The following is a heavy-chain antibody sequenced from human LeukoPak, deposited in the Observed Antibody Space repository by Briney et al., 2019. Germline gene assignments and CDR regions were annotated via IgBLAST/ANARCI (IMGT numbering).Heavy chain of an antibody. D-gene: IGHD3-10*01. CDR1: GFTFSNYA. CDR3: ARHSAHYYGSGSYYNY. CDR2: ISGSGDNT. V-gene: IGHV3-23*01. Sequence: PGGSLRLSCAVSGFTFSNYAMTWVRQAPGKGLEWVSAISGSGDNTYYADSVKGRFTVSRDNAKNSLYLQMNSLRAEDTAVYYCARHSAHYYGSGSYYNYWGQGTLVTVSS. J-gene: IGHJ4*02.